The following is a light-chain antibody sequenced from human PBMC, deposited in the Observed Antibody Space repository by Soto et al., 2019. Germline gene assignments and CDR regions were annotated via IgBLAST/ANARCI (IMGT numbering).Light chain of an antibody. CDR2: EDR. CDR1: SSDVGNYNL. V-gene: IGLV2-23*02. Sequence: QPVLTQPASVSGSPGQSITISCTGTSSDVGNYNLVSWYQQHPGKAPKLMIYEDRKRPSEVSNRFSGSKSGNTASLTISGLQAEDDADYYCCSYAGSSTFVFGGGTKVTVL. CDR3: CSYAGSSTFV. J-gene: IGLJ2*01.